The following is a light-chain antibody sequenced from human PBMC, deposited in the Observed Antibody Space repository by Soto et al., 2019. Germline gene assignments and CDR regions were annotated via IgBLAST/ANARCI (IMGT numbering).Light chain of an antibody. CDR1: QSVSSSY. Sequence: EIVLTQSPGTLSLSPGERATLSCRASQSVSSSYLAWYQQKPGQPPRLLIYGASSRATGIPDRFSGSGSGTDFPLTNTRLEPEDFAVYYCQHYRTSFGGGTKVEIK. CDR2: GAS. CDR3: QHYRTS. J-gene: IGKJ4*01. V-gene: IGKV3-20*01.